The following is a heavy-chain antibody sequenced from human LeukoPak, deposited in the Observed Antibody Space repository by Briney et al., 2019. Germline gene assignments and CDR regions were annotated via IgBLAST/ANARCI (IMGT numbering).Heavy chain of an antibody. V-gene: IGHV4-59*01. CDR2: IYYSGST. CDR1: GGSISSYY. D-gene: IGHD3-10*01. J-gene: IGHJ6*03. CDR3: ARVQRWLVKNGAYYYYYMDV. Sequence: SETLSLTCTVSGGSISSYYWSWIRQPPGKGLEWIGYIYYSGSTNYNPSLKSRVTISVDTSKNQFSLKLSSVTAADTTVYYCARVQRWLVKNGAYYYYYMDVLGKGTTVTVSS.